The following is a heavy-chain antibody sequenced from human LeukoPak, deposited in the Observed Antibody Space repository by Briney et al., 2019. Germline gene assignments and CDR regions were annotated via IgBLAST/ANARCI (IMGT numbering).Heavy chain of an antibody. CDR1: GGSSSSYY. CDR2: IYTSGST. D-gene: IGHD3-3*01. Sequence: PSDTLSLACTVAGGSSSSYYWSWIRQPAGKGLEWIGRIYTSGSTNYNPSLKSRVTMSVDTSKNQFSLKLSSVTAADTAVYSCGRDSGNYDFWSGYSFVYWGQGTLVTASS. J-gene: IGHJ4*02. CDR3: GRDSGNYDFWSGYSFVY. V-gene: IGHV4-4*07.